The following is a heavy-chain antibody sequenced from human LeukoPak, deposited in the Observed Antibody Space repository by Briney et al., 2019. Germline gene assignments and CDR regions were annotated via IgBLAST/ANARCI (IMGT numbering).Heavy chain of an antibody. J-gene: IGHJ4*02. CDR2: IIPILGIA. Sequence: SVKVSCKASGGTFSSYAISWVRQAPGQGLEWMGRIIPILGIANYAQKFQGRVTITADKSTSTAYMELSSLRSEDTAVYYCARDRRYYDSSGYLDYWGQGTLVTVSS. CDR3: ARDRRYYDSSGYLDY. V-gene: IGHV1-69*04. D-gene: IGHD3-22*01. CDR1: GGTFSSYA.